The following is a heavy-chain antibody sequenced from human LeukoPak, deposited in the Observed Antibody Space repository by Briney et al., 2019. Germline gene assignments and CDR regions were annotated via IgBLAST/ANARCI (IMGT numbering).Heavy chain of an antibody. Sequence: SETLSLTCAVYGGSFSGYYWSWIRQPPGKGLEWIGEINHSGSTNYNPALKRRVTISVDTSKNQFSLKLSPVTAADTAVYYCARGLHPLRGYSYGYGYWGQGTLVTVSS. CDR1: GGSFSGYY. D-gene: IGHD5-18*01. V-gene: IGHV4-34*01. CDR2: INHSGST. J-gene: IGHJ4*02. CDR3: ARGLHPLRGYSYGYGY.